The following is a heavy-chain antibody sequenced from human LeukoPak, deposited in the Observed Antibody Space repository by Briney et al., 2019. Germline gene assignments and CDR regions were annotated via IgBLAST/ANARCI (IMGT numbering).Heavy chain of an antibody. CDR2: ISYDGSNK. CDR1: GFTFSSYG. D-gene: IGHD3-10*01. V-gene: IGHV3-30*03. Sequence: GGSLRLSCAASGFTFSSYGIHWVRQAPGKGLEGVAVISYDGSNKYYADSVKGRFTISRDNSKNTLYLQMNSLRAEDTAVYYCATLYGSGGYFDYWGQGTLVTVSS. J-gene: IGHJ4*02. CDR3: ATLYGSGGYFDY.